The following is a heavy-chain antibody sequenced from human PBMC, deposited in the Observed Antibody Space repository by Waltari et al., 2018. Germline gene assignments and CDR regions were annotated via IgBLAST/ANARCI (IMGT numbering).Heavy chain of an antibody. CDR1: GGSFSGYY. V-gene: IGHV4-34*01. CDR3: AXVGKWLRSQXFGY. D-gene: IGHD5-12*01. CDR2: INHXGST. J-gene: IGHJ4*02. Sequence: QVQLQQWGAGLLKPXETLSLTCAVYGGSFSGYYWSWIRQPPGKGLEWIGEINHXGSTNYNPSLKSRXTISVDTSKNQFSXKLSSVTAADTAVYYCAXVGKWLRSQXFGYWGQGTXVXVXS.